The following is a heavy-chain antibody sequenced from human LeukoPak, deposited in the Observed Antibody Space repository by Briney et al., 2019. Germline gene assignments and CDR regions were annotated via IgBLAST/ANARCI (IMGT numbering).Heavy chain of an antibody. CDR2: IIPILGVA. Sequence: SVKVSCKASGGTFSSYAISWVRQAPGQGLEWMGRIIPILGVANYAQKFQGRVTITADKSTSTAYMELSSLRSEDTAVYYCARDQQQLVLFDIWGQGTMVTVSS. D-gene: IGHD6-13*01. V-gene: IGHV1-69*04. J-gene: IGHJ3*02. CDR3: ARDQQQLVLFDI. CDR1: GGTFSSYA.